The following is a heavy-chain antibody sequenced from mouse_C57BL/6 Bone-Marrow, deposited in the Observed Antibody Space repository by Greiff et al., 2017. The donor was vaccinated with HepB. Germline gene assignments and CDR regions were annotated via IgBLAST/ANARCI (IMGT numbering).Heavy chain of an antibody. J-gene: IGHJ4*01. CDR2: IYPRDGST. V-gene: IGHV1-78*01. CDR1: GYTFTDHT. CDR3: ATRQLRLLPYAMDY. Sequence: QVQLQQSDAELVKPGASVKISCKVSGYTFTDHTIHWMKQRPEQGLEWIGYIYPRDGSTKYNEKFKGKATLTADESSSTAYMQLNSLTSEDSAVYFCATRQLRLLPYAMDYWGQGTSVTVSS. D-gene: IGHD3-2*02.